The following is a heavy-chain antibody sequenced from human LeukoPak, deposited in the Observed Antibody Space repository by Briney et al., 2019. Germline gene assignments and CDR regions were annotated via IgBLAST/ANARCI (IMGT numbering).Heavy chain of an antibody. D-gene: IGHD2-15*01. V-gene: IGHV3-13*01. CDR3: ARDRGGGHMDV. J-gene: IGHJ6*03. CDR1: GFTFTTYD. Sequence: SGGSLRLSCAASGFTFTTYDMHWVRQATGKGLEWVSAIGTTGDTYYPGSVKGRFTISRENAKNPLYLQMNSLRAGDTAVYYCARDRGGGHMDVWGKGTTVTISS. CDR2: IGTTGDT.